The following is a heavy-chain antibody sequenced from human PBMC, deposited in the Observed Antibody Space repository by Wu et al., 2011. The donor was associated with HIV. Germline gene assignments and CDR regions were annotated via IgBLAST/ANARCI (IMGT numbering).Heavy chain of an antibody. D-gene: IGHD1-1*01. J-gene: IGHJ4*02. V-gene: IGHV1-18*01. CDR2: INTNNGEV. Sequence: QVQLVQSEAELKKPGASVSVSCKASGYSFTSYGISWVRQVPGQGLEWIAWINTNNGEVKPAQSFQDRITLTADRSTTTAYMELRSLKSDDTAIYYCATQLSLDYWGQGTLVTVSS. CDR3: ATQLSLDY. CDR1: GYSFTSYG.